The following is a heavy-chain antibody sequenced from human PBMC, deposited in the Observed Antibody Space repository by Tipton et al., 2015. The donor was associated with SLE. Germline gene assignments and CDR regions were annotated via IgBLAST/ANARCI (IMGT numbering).Heavy chain of an antibody. CDR2: ISGSGGST. V-gene: IGHV3-23*01. Sequence: SLRLSCAASGFTFSSYWMHWVRQAPGKGLVWVSAISGSGGSTYYADSVKGRFTISRDNSKNTLYLQMNSLRAEDTAVYYCATEGRIVGAPLVDYWCQGSLVTVSS. J-gene: IGHJ4*02. CDR1: GFTFSSYW. CDR3: ATEGRIVGAPLVDY. D-gene: IGHD1-26*01.